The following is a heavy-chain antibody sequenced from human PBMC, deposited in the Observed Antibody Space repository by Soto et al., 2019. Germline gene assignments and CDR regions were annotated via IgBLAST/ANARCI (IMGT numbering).Heavy chain of an antibody. D-gene: IGHD3-10*01. J-gene: IGHJ6*02. V-gene: IGHV3-30*18. Sequence: GGSLRLSCAASGFTFSSYGMHWVRQAPGKGLEWVAVISYDGSNKYYADSVKGRFTISRDNSKNTLYLQMNSLRAEDTAVYYCAKEEGYYGSGSYFYYYYGMDVWGQGTTVTVSS. CDR1: GFTFSSYG. CDR3: AKEEGYYGSGSYFYYYYGMDV. CDR2: ISYDGSNK.